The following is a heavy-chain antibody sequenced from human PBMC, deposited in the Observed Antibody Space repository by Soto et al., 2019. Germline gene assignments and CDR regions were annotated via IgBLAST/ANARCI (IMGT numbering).Heavy chain of an antibody. V-gene: IGHV3-30*18. CDR3: AKSRGYSYGYSDY. D-gene: IGHD5-18*01. CDR1: GFTFSSYG. CDR2: ISYDGSNK. Sequence: QVQLVESGGGVVQPGRSLRLSCAASGFTFSSYGMHWVRQAPGKGLEWVAVISYDGSNKYYADSVKGRFTISRDNSKNTLYLQMNSLRAEDTAVYYCAKSRGYSYGYSDYWGQGTLVTVSS. J-gene: IGHJ4*02.